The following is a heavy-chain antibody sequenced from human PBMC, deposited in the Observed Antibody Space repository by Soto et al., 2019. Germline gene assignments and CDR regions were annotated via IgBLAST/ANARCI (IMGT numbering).Heavy chain of an antibody. V-gene: IGHV3-30*18. CDR2: ISYDGSNK. CDR3: AKDPSLLTTVTLNWFDP. Sequence: QVQLVESGGGVVQPGRSLRLSCAASGFTFSSYGRHWVRQAPGKGLEWVAVISYDGSNKYYADSVKGRFTISRDNSKNTLYLQMNSLRAEDTAVYYCAKDPSLLTTVTLNWFDPWGQGTLVTVSS. D-gene: IGHD4-17*01. CDR1: GFTFSSYG. J-gene: IGHJ5*02.